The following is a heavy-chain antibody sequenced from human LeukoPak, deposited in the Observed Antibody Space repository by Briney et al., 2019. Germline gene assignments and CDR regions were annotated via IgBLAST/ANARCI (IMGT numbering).Heavy chain of an antibody. Sequence: GGSLRLSCAASGFTFSSYSMNWVRQAPGKGLEWVSSISISSSYIYYADSVKGRFTISKDNAKNSLYLQMNSLRAEDTAVYYCARDSYYYGSGSFWFDPWGQGTLVTVSS. CDR3: ARDSYYYGSGSFWFDP. J-gene: IGHJ5*02. CDR2: ISISSSYI. CDR1: GFTFSSYS. D-gene: IGHD3-10*01. V-gene: IGHV3-21*01.